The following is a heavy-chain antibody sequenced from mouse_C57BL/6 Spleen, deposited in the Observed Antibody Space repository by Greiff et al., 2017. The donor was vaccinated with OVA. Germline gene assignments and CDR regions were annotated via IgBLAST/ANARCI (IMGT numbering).Heavy chain of an antibody. CDR1: GYSFTGYY. CDR2: INPSTGGT. V-gene: IGHV1-42*01. Sequence: VHVKQSGPELVKPGASVKISCKASGYSFTGYYMNWVKQSPEKSLEWIGEINPSTGGTTYNQKFKAKATLTVDKSSSTAYMQLKSLTSEDSAVYYCARGEYDSHYFDYWGQGTTLTVSS. CDR3: ARGEYDSHYFDY. J-gene: IGHJ2*01. D-gene: IGHD2-4*01.